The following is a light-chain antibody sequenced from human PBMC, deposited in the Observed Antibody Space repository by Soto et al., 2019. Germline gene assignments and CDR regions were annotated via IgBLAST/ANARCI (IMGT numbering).Light chain of an antibody. CDR2: GAS. J-gene: IGKJ1*01. CDR3: EPYGSSRWT. V-gene: IGKV3-20*01. Sequence: EIVLTQSPGTLSLSPGERATLSCRASQSVSSSYLAWYQQNRGQAPRLLIYGASSRAPGIPDTFGGSGSGTDFTLTISRLQPEYGAVSYCEPYGSSRWTFGHGTKVDIK. CDR1: QSVSSSY.